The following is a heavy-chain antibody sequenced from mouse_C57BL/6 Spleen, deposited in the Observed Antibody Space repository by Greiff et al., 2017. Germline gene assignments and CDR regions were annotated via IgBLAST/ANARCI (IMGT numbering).Heavy chain of an antibody. J-gene: IGHJ3*01. V-gene: IGHV1-80*01. Sequence: VKLQESGAELVKPGASVKISCKASGYAFSSYWMNWVKQRPGKGLEWIGQIYPGDGDTNYNGKFKGKATLTADKSSSTAYMQLSSLTSEDSAVYFCARSDYGSSPVAYWGQGTLVTVSA. D-gene: IGHD1-1*01. CDR3: ARSDYGSSPVAY. CDR1: GYAFSSYW. CDR2: IYPGDGDT.